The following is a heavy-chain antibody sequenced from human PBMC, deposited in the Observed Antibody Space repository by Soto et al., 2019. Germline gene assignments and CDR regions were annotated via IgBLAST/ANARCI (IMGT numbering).Heavy chain of an antibody. CDR1: GGSISNGDYY. CDR3: ARAPDYGDYGDYYYAMDV. CDR2: VYYSGDT. Sequence: PSETLSLTCTVSGGSISNGDYYWSWIRQPPGMGLEWIGYVYYSGDTYYNPSLESRVTIFVDTSKNQFSLKLSSVTAADTALYYCARAPDYGDYGDYYYAMDVWGQGTTVTVSS. V-gene: IGHV4-30-4*01. D-gene: IGHD4-17*01. J-gene: IGHJ6*02.